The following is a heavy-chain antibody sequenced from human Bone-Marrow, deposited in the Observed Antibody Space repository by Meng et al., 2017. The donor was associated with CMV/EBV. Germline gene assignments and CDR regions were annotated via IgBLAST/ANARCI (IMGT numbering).Heavy chain of an antibody. CDR1: GFTFRNYW. CDR2: IKQNEREK. D-gene: IGHD2-2*02. J-gene: IGHJ4*02. V-gene: IGHV3-7*01. CDR3: AREGPRYQLLYEDY. Sequence: GGSLRLSCAASGFTFRNYWMSWVRQAPGKGLEWVSNIKQNEREKYYVDSVKGRFTISRDDAKNSVYLQMNSLRAEDTAVYYCAREGPRYQLLYEDYWGQGTLVTVSS.